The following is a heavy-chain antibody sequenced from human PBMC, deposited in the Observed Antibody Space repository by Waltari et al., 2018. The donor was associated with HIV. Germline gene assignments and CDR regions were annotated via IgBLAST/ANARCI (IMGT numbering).Heavy chain of an antibody. CDR1: GYPFTGSY. D-gene: IGHD6-6*01. V-gene: IGHV1-2*02. CDR2: INPNSGGT. Sequence: QVQLVQSGAEVKKPGASVKVYCKASGYPFTGSYMHWVRQAPGQGLEWMGWINPNSGGTNYAQKFQGRVTMTRDTSISTAYMELSRLRSDDTAVYYCATALYSSSSAGSIDYWGQGTLVTVSS. CDR3: ATALYSSSSAGSIDY. J-gene: IGHJ4*02.